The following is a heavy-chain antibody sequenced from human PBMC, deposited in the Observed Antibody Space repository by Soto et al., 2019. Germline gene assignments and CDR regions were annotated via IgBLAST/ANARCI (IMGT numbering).Heavy chain of an antibody. CDR3: SRGGHCTDGVCSALDY. V-gene: IGHV4-59*08. Sequence: PSETLSLTCTVSGGSISTYYWIWIRQPPGKGLEWIGYIYYGGSANYNPSLESRVTISLDRSKKQFSLRLNSVTAADTAVYYCSRGGHCTDGVCSALDYWVQGTLVTSPQ. CDR2: IYYGGSA. D-gene: IGHD2-8*01. CDR1: GGSISTYY. J-gene: IGHJ4*02.